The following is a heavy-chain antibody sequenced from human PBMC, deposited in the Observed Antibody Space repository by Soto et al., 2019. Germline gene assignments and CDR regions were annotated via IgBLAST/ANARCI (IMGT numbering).Heavy chain of an antibody. V-gene: IGHV1-18*01. CDR3: ARCIQQDYYYGMDV. Sequence: QAQLVQSGAEVKKPGASVKVSCKASGYTFYSHRISSVRQAPGQGLAWMGRISADNSNTKYAQKFRGRDTMTTDTSTSTVYMELRNLRSDDTAVYYCARCIQQDYYYGMDVWGQGTTVTVSS. D-gene: IGHD5-18*01. CDR2: ISADNSNT. CDR1: GYTFYSHR. J-gene: IGHJ6*02.